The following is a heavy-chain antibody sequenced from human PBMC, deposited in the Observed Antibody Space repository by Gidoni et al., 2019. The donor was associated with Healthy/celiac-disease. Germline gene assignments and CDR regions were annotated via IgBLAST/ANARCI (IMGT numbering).Heavy chain of an antibody. CDR1: GFTFSSSS. J-gene: IGHJ6*02. Sequence: EVQPVESGGGLVKTGGHIRLPRAAPGFTFSSSSMNWVRTAPGKGLEWVSSISSSSSHIYDADSVKGRFTISRDNAKNSLYLQMNSLRAEDTAVYYCARDIRGYSGYDYELGNYYYGMDVWGQGTTVTVSS. CDR3: ARDIRGYSGYDYELGNYYYGMDV. CDR2: ISSSSSHI. V-gene: IGHV3-21*01. D-gene: IGHD5-12*01.